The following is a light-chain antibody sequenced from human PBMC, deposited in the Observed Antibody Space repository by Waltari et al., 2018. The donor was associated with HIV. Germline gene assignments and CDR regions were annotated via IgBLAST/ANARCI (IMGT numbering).Light chain of an antibody. CDR1: SSDVGSYHY. CDR2: EVS. V-gene: IGLV2-14*01. CDR3: SSYRSSSTPLWV. Sequence: QSALTQPASVSGSPGQSITIPCTGTSSDVGSYHYVSWYQQHPDKAPKLMIYEVSNRPSGVSNRFSGSKSDNTASLTISGLQAEDEADYYCSSYRSSSTPLWVFGGGTNLTVL. J-gene: IGLJ3*02.